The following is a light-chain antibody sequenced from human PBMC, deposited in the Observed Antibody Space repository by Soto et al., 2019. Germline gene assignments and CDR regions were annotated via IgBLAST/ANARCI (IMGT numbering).Light chain of an antibody. J-gene: IGKJ4*01. CDR1: RSVSST. V-gene: IGKV3-11*01. CDR3: KQDSNWPPVT. Sequence: EIVLTQSPATLALSPGERATLSCRASRSVSSTLVWYQQKHGQAPRLVAYDASRRATGIPVRFSGSGSGTDFTLTISSLEPEDFAVYYCKQDSNWPPVTFGGGTKVEIK. CDR2: DAS.